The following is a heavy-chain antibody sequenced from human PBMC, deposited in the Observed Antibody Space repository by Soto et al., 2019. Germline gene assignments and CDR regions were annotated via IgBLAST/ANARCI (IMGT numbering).Heavy chain of an antibody. Sequence: XXTLSLPFTVSGGSISSYYWRWIRQPPGKGLEWIGYIYYSGSTNYNPSLKSRVTISVDTSKNQFSLKLSSVTAADTAVYYCARRPSYVSDWFDPWGQGTLVTVSS. V-gene: IGHV4-59*08. D-gene: IGHD3-16*01. CDR3: ARRPSYVSDWFDP. CDR2: IYYSGST. CDR1: GGSISSYY. J-gene: IGHJ5*02.